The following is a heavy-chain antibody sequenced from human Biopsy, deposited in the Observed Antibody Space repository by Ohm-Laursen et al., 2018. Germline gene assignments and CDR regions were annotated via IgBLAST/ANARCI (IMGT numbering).Heavy chain of an antibody. CDR3: ARDSGDGSGNYGGCFDP. V-gene: IGHV1-2*02. Sequence: ASVEVSCKASGHTLTGHYMHWVRQAPGQGPEWMGWINPDSGGTKYAQKFQGRVTMTRDTSISTAYMELSSLRSDDTAVYYCARDSGDGSGNYGGCFDPWGQGTLVTVSS. CDR1: GHTLTGHY. D-gene: IGHD3-10*01. J-gene: IGHJ5*02. CDR2: INPDSGGT.